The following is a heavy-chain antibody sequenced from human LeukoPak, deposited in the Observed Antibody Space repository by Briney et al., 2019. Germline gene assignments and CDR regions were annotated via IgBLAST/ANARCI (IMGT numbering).Heavy chain of an antibody. V-gene: IGHV1-2*02. Sequence: ASVKVSCKASGYTFTAYEMHWVRQAPGQGLEYVGWINPKNGGTNSAQNFQGRVTMTWDTSVSTVYMELSRLRSDDTAVYYCAREEDCGTARCSNDHWGQGTLVTVSS. J-gene: IGHJ4*02. CDR2: INPKNGGT. D-gene: IGHD1-1*01. CDR3: AREEDCGTARCSNDH. CDR1: GYTFTAYE.